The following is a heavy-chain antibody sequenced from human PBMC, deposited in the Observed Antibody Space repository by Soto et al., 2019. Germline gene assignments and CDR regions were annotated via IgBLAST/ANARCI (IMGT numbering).Heavy chain of an antibody. V-gene: IGHV1-69*13. Sequence: GASVKVSCKASGGTFSSYAISWVRHAPGQGLEWMGGIIPIFGTANYAQKFQGRVTITADESTSTAYMELSSLRSEDTAVYYCARDSPKKIAVADNHYYYYYMDVWGKGTTVTVSS. D-gene: IGHD6-19*01. CDR3: ARDSPKKIAVADNHYYYYYMDV. CDR2: IIPIFGTA. J-gene: IGHJ6*03. CDR1: GGTFSSYA.